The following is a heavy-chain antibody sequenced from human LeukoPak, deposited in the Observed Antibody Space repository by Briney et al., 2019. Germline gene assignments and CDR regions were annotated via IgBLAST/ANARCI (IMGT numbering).Heavy chain of an antibody. V-gene: IGHV3-21*01. CDR3: ARTLRHDSSAPEYYFDF. CDR1: GFTFSRYS. Sequence: PGGSLRLSCAASGFTFSRYSMNWVRQAPGKGLERVSSISSSSSYIYYADSVKGRFTISRDNDKNSLYLQMNSLRPEDTAVYYSARTLRHDSSAPEYYFDFWPAGTLVTVS. CDR2: ISSSSSYI. J-gene: IGHJ4*02. D-gene: IGHD3-22*01.